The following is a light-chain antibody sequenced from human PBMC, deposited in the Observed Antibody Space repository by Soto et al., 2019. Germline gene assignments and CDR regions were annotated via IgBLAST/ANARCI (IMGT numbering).Light chain of an antibody. CDR3: SSYTSSATGV. CDR1: SSDVGGYNY. V-gene: IGLV2-14*01. CDR2: DVS. Sequence: QSALTQPASVSGSPGQSITISCTGTSSDVGGYNYVSWYQQHPGKVPKLMIYDVSNRPSGVSNRFSGSKSGNTASLTISGLQAEDEPDYYCSSYTSSATGVFGTGTKLTVL. J-gene: IGLJ1*01.